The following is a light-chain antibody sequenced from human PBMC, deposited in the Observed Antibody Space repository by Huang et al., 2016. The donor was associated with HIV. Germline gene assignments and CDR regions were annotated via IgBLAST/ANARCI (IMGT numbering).Light chain of an antibody. CDR2: DVS. Sequence: EIVLTQSPGTLSLSPGERATLSCRASKGVSTRFAWYQHKPGQAPRLLIYDVSNRATGIPDRFSGSGSGTDFTLIINRLEPEDFAVYYCQQYGSSPRTFGPGTKVDIK. CDR3: QQYGSSPRT. J-gene: IGKJ3*01. CDR1: KGVSTRF. V-gene: IGKV3-20*01.